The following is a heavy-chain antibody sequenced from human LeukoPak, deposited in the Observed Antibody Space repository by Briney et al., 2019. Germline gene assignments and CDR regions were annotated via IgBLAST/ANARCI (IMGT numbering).Heavy chain of an antibody. Sequence: PGRSLRLSCAASGFTFSSYAMHWVRQAPGKGLEWVAVISYDGSNKYYADSVKGRFTISRDNSKNTLYLQMNSLRAEDTAVYYCARGRTAMVTDAFDIWGQGTMVTVSS. CDR1: GFTFSSYA. V-gene: IGHV3-30*04. J-gene: IGHJ3*02. D-gene: IGHD5-18*01. CDR2: ISYDGSNK. CDR3: ARGRTAMVTDAFDI.